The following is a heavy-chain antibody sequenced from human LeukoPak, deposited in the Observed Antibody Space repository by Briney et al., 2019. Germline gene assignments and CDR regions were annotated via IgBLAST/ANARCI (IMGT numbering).Heavy chain of an antibody. CDR1: GGSISSGGYY. CDR2: IYYSGST. D-gene: IGHD2-2*02. J-gene: IGHJ6*03. Sequence: SQTLSLTCTVSGGSISSGGYYWSWIRQHPGKGLEWIGYIYYSGSTYYNPSLKSRVTISVDTSKNQFSLKLSSVTAADTAVYYCARLRADIVVVPAAIFPADYYYMDVWGKGTTVTVSS. CDR3: ARLRADIVVVPAAIFPADYYYMDV. V-gene: IGHV4-31*03.